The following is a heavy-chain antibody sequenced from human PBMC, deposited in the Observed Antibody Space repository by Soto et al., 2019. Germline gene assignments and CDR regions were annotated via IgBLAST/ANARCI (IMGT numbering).Heavy chain of an antibody. CDR1: CGSIISGGYS. Sequence: PSETLSLTCAFSCGSIISGGYSWSWIRQPAGKGLEWIGFIYHSGSTNYNPSLKSRVTISVDRSKNQFSLKLSSVTAADTAVYYCARGAYCGGDCYSADWFDPWGQGTLVTVSS. J-gene: IGHJ5*02. D-gene: IGHD2-21*02. CDR2: IYHSGST. CDR3: ARGAYCGGDCYSADWFDP. V-gene: IGHV4-30-2*01.